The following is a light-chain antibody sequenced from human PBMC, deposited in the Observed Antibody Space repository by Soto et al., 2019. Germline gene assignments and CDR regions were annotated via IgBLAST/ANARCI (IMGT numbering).Light chain of an antibody. CDR3: QQYGNPPPNA. V-gene: IGKV3-20*01. Sequence: EIVLTQSPGTLSLSPGERATLSCRASQSVSSSYLAWYQQKPGQAPRVLIHGASSRATGIPDRFSGSGSGTDFTLTISRLAHEDFAVYFCQQYGNPPPNAFGQGTKVEIK. J-gene: IGKJ2*01. CDR2: GAS. CDR1: QSVSSSY.